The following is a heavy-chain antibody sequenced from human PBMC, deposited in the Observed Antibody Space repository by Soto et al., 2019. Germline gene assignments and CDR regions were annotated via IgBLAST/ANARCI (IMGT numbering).Heavy chain of an antibody. CDR1: GYTFTSYA. D-gene: IGHD2-15*01. Sequence: ASVKVSCKASGYTFTSYAMHWVRQAPGQRLEWMGWINAGNGNTKYSQKFQGRVTITRDTSASTAYMELSSLRSEDTAVYYCASGGDIVVVVAATGLGHWFDPWGQGTLVTVSS. V-gene: IGHV1-3*01. J-gene: IGHJ5*02. CDR2: INAGNGNT. CDR3: ASGGDIVVVVAATGLGHWFDP.